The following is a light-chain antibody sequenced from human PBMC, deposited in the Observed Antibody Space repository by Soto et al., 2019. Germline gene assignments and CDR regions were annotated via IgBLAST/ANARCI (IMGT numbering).Light chain of an antibody. V-gene: IGLV2-14*03. CDR2: DVS. CDR1: SSDIGDYKY. Sequence: QSALTQPASVSGSPGQSITISCTGSSSDIGDYKYVSWYKHHPGKAPQLMIYDVSNRTSGVSNRFSGPKSGNTASLTISGLQPEDEADYYCSSYTSTNFVIFGGGTKLTVL. J-gene: IGLJ2*01. CDR3: SSYTSTNFVI.